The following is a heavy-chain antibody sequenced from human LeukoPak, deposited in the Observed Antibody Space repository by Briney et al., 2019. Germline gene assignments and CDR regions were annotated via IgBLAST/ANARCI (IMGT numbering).Heavy chain of an antibody. D-gene: IGHD4-17*01. CDR1: GGSISSSSYY. Sequence: SETLSLTCTVSGGSISSSSYYWDWIRQPPGKGLEWIGYIYYSGSTNYNPSLKSRVAISVDTSKNQFSLKLSSVTAADTAVYYCARGPYGDYVGYWGQGSLVTVSS. CDR2: IYYSGST. J-gene: IGHJ4*02. CDR3: ARGPYGDYVGY. V-gene: IGHV4-61*05.